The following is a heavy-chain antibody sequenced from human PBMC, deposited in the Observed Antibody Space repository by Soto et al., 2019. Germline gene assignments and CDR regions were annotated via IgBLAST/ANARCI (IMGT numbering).Heavy chain of an antibody. J-gene: IGHJ4*02. CDR3: AKDGSVVVTPYYFDY. CDR2: ISYDGSNK. CDR1: GFTFSSYG. D-gene: IGHD3-22*01. V-gene: IGHV3-30*18. Sequence: PGGSLRLSCAASGFTFSSYGMHWVRQAPGKGLEWVAVISYDGSNKYYADSVKGRFTISRDNSKNTLYLQMNSLRAEDTAVYYCAKDGSVVVTPYYFDYWGQGTLVTVSS.